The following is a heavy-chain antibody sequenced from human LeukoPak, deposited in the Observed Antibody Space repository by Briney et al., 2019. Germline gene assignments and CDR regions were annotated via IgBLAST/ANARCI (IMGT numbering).Heavy chain of an antibody. CDR3: ARAGAYCSSTSCYGQNWFDP. V-gene: IGHV4-30-4*08. Sequence: SQTLSLTCTVSGGSISSGDYYWSWIRQPPGKGLEWIGYIYYSGSTYYNPSLKSRVTISVDTSKNQFFLKLSSVTAADTAVYYCARAGAYCSSTSCYGQNWFDPWGQGTLVTVSS. J-gene: IGHJ5*02. CDR2: IYYSGST. D-gene: IGHD2-2*01. CDR1: GGSISSGDYY.